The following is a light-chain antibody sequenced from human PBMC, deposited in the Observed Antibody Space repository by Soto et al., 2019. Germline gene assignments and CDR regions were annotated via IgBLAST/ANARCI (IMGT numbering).Light chain of an antibody. CDR3: QHYGSSPPMYT. CDR2: GTS. J-gene: IGKJ2*01. Sequence: EIVLTQSPGTLSLSPGERATLSCRASQSVSTTYLGWYQQKPGQAPRLLVYGTSRRATGIPDRFSGSGSGTDSTLTISSLEPEDFAVYYCQHYGSSPPMYTFGQGTKLEIK. CDR1: QSVSTTY. V-gene: IGKV3-20*01.